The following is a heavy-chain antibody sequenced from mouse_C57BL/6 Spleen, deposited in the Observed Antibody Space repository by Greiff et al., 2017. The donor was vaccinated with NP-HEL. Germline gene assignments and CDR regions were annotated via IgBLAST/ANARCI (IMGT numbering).Heavy chain of an antibody. CDR1: GFTFSSYA. V-gene: IGHV5-4*03. Sequence: EVKLVESGGGLVKPGGSLKLSCAASGFTFSSYAMSWVRQTPEKRLEWVATISDGGSYTYYPDNVKGRFTISRDNAKNNLYLQMRQLKSEDTAMYYCARGYYGPFDYWGQGTTLTVSS. J-gene: IGHJ2*01. D-gene: IGHD1-1*02. CDR3: ARGYYGPFDY. CDR2: ISDGGSYT.